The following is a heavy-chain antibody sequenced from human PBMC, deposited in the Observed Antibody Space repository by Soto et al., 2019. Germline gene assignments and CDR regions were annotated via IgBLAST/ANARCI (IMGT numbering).Heavy chain of an antibody. V-gene: IGHV4-34*01. D-gene: IGHD2-21*01. CDR1: GGSFSGYY. Sequence: SETLSLTCAVYGGSFSGYYWSWIRQTPGKGLEWIGEIYHSRSTNYSPSLKSRVTISVDTSKNQFSLKLTSVTAADTAVYYCASRIVEVPTARGSFDYWGQGTLVTVSS. CDR2: IYHSRST. J-gene: IGHJ4*02. CDR3: ASRIVEVPTARGSFDY.